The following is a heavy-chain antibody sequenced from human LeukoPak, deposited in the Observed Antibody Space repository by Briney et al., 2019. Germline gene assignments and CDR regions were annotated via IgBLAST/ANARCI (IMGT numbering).Heavy chain of an antibody. CDR2: ISGRGGST. J-gene: IGHJ4*02. Sequence: GGSLRLSCTTSGFSFNTYSMSWVRQAPGKGLEWVSAISGRGGSTYYADSVKGRFTISRDNSKNTLYLQMNSLRAEDKAVYYCAKEKERAVAGLFDYWGQGTLVTVSS. CDR3: AKEKERAVAGLFDY. CDR1: GFSFNTYS. V-gene: IGHV3-23*01. D-gene: IGHD6-19*01.